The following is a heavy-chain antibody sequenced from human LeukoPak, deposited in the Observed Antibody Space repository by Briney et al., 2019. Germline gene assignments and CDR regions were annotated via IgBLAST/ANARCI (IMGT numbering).Heavy chain of an antibody. CDR1: GFTFSNYA. CDR3: AKDPTGVYIGAFDF. CDR2: IKGSGSYT. J-gene: IGHJ3*01. D-gene: IGHD5/OR15-5a*01. Sequence: GGSLRLSCAGSGFTFSNYAMIWVRQAPGKGLEWVSAIKGSGSYTKYADSVTGRFTISRDNSKNMLYLQMNSLTADDTAIYYRAKDPTGVYIGAFDFGGQGTIVT. V-gene: IGHV3-23*01.